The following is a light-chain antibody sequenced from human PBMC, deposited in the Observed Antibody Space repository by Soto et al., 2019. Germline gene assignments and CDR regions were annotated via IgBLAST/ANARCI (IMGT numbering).Light chain of an antibody. CDR3: FLSYSGARRV. CDR1: TGAVTSGHY. V-gene: IGLV7-46*01. Sequence: QAVVTQEPSLTVSPGGTVTLTCGSSTGAVTSGHYPYWFQQKPGQAPRTVIYETTNRHSWTPARFSGSLLGGKAALTLSGAQPEDEADYYCFLSYSGARRVFGGGTKLTVL. CDR2: ETT. J-gene: IGLJ3*02.